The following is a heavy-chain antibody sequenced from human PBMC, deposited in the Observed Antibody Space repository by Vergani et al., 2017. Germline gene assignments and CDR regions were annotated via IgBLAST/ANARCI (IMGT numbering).Heavy chain of an antibody. Sequence: QVQLQESGPGLVKPSQTLSLTCTVSGSSISSGSYYWSWIRQPAGKGLEWIGCIYTSGSTNYNPSLKSRVTISVDTSKNQFSLKLGSVTAADTAVYYCAREAPRALGGFDYWGQGTLVTVSS. V-gene: IGHV4-61*02. J-gene: IGHJ4*02. CDR1: GSSISSGSYY. CDR3: AREAPRALGGFDY. D-gene: IGHD3-16*01. CDR2: IYTSGST.